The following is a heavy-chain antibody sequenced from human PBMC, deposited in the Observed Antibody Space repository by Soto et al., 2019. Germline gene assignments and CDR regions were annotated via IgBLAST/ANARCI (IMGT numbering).Heavy chain of an antibody. CDR2: IWYDGSNK. V-gene: IGHV3-33*01. D-gene: IGHD6-6*01. CDR1: GFTFSSYG. CDR3: ARDAGYSSSSCWFDP. Sequence: QVQLVESGGGVVQPGRSLRLSCAASGFTFSSYGMHWVRQAPGKGLEWVAVIWYDGSNKYYADSVKGRFTISRDNSKNTLYLQMNSLRAEDTAVYYCARDAGYSSSSCWFDPWGQGTLVTVSS. J-gene: IGHJ5*02.